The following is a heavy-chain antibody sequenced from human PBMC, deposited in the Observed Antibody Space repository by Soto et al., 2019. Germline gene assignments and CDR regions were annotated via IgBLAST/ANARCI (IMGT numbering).Heavy chain of an antibody. CDR3: AMLNSGSYSYHGMDV. CDR1: GFTFSSYA. J-gene: IGHJ6*02. CDR2: ISGSGGNT. V-gene: IGHV3-23*01. D-gene: IGHD1-26*01. Sequence: EVQLLESGGDLVQPGGSLRLSCAASGFTFSSYAMNWVRQAPGKGLEWVSAISGSGGNTFYADSVKGRFTISRDNSKTTLFLQMHSLSAEDTAIYYCAMLNSGSYSYHGMDVWGQGTTVTVSS.